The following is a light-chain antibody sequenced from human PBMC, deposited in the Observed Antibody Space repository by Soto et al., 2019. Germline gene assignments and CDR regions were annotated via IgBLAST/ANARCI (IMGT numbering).Light chain of an antibody. CDR3: QQYNNWPLFT. Sequence: EIVMTQSPATLSVSPGERATLSCRASQSVSSNLAWYQQKPGQAPRLLIYGASTRATGIPDRFSGSGSGTEFTLTIRSLQSEDFAVYYCQQYNNWPLFTFGPGTKVDIK. V-gene: IGKV3-15*01. CDR1: QSVSSN. J-gene: IGKJ3*01. CDR2: GAS.